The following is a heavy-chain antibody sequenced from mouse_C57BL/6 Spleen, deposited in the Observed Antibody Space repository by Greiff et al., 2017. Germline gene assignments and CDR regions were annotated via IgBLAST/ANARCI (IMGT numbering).Heavy chain of an antibody. J-gene: IGHJ4*01. CDR2: ISSGSSTI. CDR1: GFTFSDYG. V-gene: IGHV5-17*01. D-gene: IGHD2-5*01. CDR3: ARQAYYSNYLHLDYAMDY. Sequence: EVQVVESGGGLVKPGGSLKLSCAASGFTFSDYGMHWVRQAPEKGLEWVAYISSGSSTIYYADTVKGRFTISKDNAKKTLFLQMTSLRSEDTAMYYGARQAYYSNYLHLDYAMDYWGQGTSVTVSS.